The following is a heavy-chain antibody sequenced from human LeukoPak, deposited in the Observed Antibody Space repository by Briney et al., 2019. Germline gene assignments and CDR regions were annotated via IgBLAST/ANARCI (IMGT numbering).Heavy chain of an antibody. V-gene: IGHV4-59*01. CDR2: VYYSGST. Sequence: PSETLSLTCTVSGGSISSYYWSWIRQPPGKGLEWIGYVYYSGSTKYNPSLKSRVTISVDTSKNQFSLKLSSVTAADTAVYYCAGSPNYYDSSGYLDYWGQGTLVTVSS. D-gene: IGHD3-22*01. J-gene: IGHJ4*02. CDR3: AGSPNYYDSSGYLDY. CDR1: GGSISSYY.